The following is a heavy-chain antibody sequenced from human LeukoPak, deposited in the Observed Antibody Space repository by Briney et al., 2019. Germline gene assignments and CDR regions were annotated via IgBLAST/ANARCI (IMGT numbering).Heavy chain of an antibody. J-gene: IGHJ6*02. D-gene: IGHD6-19*01. CDR1: GGAISTSGHY. Sequence: PSETLSLTCTVSGGAISTSGHYWAWVRQPPGGGLEWIASFHYPGTTHYSPSLASRVTISVDTSKNPFYLKLSSLTAADTAVYFCARLGSNCWQYYSGLDVWGQGTTVTVSS. CDR3: ARLGSNCWQYYSGLDV. V-gene: IGHV4-39*01. CDR2: FHYPGTT.